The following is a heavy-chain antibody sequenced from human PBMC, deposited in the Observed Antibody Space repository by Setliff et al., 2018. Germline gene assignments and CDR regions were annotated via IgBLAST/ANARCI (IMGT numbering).Heavy chain of an antibody. CDR1: GGSISSSSYY. Sequence: SETLSLTCTVSGGSISSSSYYWGWIRQPPGKGLEWIGEINQSGSTTYNPSLKGRVTISMDTSKNQFSLKLTSVTAEDTAVYYCARDGGEYWGQGTLVTVSS. V-gene: IGHV4-39*07. CDR3: ARDGGEY. D-gene: IGHD3-16*01. CDR2: INQSGST. J-gene: IGHJ4*02.